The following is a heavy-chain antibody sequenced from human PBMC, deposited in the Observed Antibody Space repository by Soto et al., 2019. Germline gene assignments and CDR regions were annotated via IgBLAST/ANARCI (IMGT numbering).Heavy chain of an antibody. CDR1: EYTFTSYV. Sequence: GASVKVSCKASEYTFTSYVMHWVRQAPGQSLEWIGWINAGNGHTKYSQKFQDRVTITRDTSANTAYMELSRLGSEDTAVYYCARELQGLYYFDYWGQGALVTVSS. D-gene: IGHD4-4*01. V-gene: IGHV1-3*01. J-gene: IGHJ4*02. CDR3: ARELQGLYYFDY. CDR2: INAGNGHT.